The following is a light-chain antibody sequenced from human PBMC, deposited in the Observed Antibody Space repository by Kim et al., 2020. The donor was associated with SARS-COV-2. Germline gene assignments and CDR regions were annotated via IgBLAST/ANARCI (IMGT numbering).Light chain of an antibody. CDR2: GAS. CDR3: QQYNNWPRT. CDR1: QSVSNN. V-gene: IGKV3-15*01. J-gene: IGKJ2*01. Sequence: EIVMTQSPATLSVSPGERATLSCRASQSVSNNLAWYQRKPGQAPRLFIYGASTRATGIPARFSGRGSGTEFTLTISSLQSEDFAVYYCQQYNNWPRTFGQGTKLEI.